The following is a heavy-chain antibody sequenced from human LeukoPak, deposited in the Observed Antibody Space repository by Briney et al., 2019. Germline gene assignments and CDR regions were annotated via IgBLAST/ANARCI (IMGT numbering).Heavy chain of an antibody. V-gene: IGHV3-48*01. CDR2: ISSSSSTI. CDR1: GFTFSSYS. J-gene: IGHJ6*03. Sequence: PGGSLRLSCAASGFTFSSYSMNWVRQAPGKGLEWVSYISSSSSTIYYADSVKGRFTISRDNAKNSLYLQMNSLRAEDTAVHYCAREHNWNYGLYYYYYMDVWGKGTTVTVSS. CDR3: AREHNWNYGLYYYYYMDV. D-gene: IGHD1-7*01.